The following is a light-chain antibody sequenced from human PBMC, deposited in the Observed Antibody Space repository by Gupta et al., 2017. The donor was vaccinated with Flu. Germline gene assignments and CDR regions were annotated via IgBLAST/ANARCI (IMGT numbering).Light chain of an antibody. J-gene: IGLJ2*01. CDR1: SSDVGGYNY. Sequence: SSDVGGYNYVSWYQQHPGKAPKLMIYEVSKRPSGVPDRFSGSKSGNTASLTASGLQAEDEADYYCSSYAGSNNVVFGGGTKLTVL. CDR3: SSYAGSNNVV. CDR2: EVS. V-gene: IGLV2-8*01.